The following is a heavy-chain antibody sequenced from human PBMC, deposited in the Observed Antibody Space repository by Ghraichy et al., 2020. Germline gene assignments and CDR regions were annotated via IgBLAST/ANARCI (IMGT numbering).Heavy chain of an antibody. CDR2: INPNSGGT. J-gene: IGHJ4*02. D-gene: IGHD6-19*01. CDR1: GYTFTDYY. V-gene: IGHV1-2*06. Sequence: ASVKVSCKASGYTFTDYYMHWVRQAPGQGLEWMGRINPNSGGTNFAQKFQDRVTMTRDTSISTAYMELTTLRSDDTAVYYCARGDNSGWYHDYWGQGTLVTVSS. CDR3: ARGDNSGWYHDY.